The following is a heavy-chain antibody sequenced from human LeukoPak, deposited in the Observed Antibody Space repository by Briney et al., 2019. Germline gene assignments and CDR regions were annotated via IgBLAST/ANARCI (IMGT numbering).Heavy chain of an antibody. V-gene: IGHV3-30*04. Sequence: GGSLRLSCAASGFIFSSYAVHWVRQAPGKGLEWVSVVSYDGRNQHYADSVKGRFTISRDNSKNTLYLQMDSLRAEDTVVYYCAKDWTTVTTGGYYYGMDVWGQGTTVTVSS. D-gene: IGHD4-11*01. CDR2: VSYDGRNQ. CDR3: AKDWTTVTTGGYYYGMDV. CDR1: GFIFSSYA. J-gene: IGHJ6*02.